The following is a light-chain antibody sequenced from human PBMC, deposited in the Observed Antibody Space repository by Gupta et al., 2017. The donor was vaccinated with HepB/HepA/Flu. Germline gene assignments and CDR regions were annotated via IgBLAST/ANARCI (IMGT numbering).Light chain of an antibody. CDR1: QTISIW. Sequence: DIQMTQSPSTLSASVGDRVTITCRASQTISIWSAWYQQKPGEAPKLLIYRASSVQTGVPSRCSGGGAGTEFTLTSSRLQADDFAYYYYQLDNSSLSFGPGTKVDIK. V-gene: IGKV1-5*03. CDR2: RAS. J-gene: IGKJ3*01. CDR3: QLDNSSLS.